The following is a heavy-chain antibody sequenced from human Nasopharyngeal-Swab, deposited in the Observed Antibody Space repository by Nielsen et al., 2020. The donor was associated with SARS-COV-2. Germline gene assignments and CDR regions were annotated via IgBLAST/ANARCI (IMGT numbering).Heavy chain of an antibody. CDR2: INHSGST. D-gene: IGHD3-22*01. Sequence: SETLSLTCAVYGGSFSGYYWSWIRQPPGKGLEWIGEINHSGSTNYNPSLKSRVTISVDTSKNQFSLKLSSVTAADTAAYYCARGTQIVVETWYYFDYWGQGTLVTVSS. V-gene: IGHV4-34*01. CDR1: GGSFSGYY. CDR3: ARGTQIVVETWYYFDY. J-gene: IGHJ4*02.